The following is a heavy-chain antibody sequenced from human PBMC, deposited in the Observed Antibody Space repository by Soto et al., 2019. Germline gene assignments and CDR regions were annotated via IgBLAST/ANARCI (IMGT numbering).Heavy chain of an antibody. CDR1: GGTFSSYA. CDR3: ASGGDIVLMVYAPFDY. D-gene: IGHD2-8*01. V-gene: IGHV1-69*01. J-gene: IGHJ4*02. CDR2: IIPIFGTA. Sequence: QVQLVQSGAEVKKPGSSVKVSCKASGGTFSSYAISWVRQAPGQGLEWMGGIIPIFGTANYAQKFQGRVTITAEESTSTAYMELSSLRSEDTAVYYCASGGDIVLMVYAPFDYWGQGTLVTVSS.